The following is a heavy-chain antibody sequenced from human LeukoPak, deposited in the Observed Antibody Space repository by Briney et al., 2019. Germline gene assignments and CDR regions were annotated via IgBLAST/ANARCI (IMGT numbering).Heavy chain of an antibody. Sequence: SETLSLTCTVSGGSISSSSYYWGWIRQPPGKGLEWIGRIYYSGSTYYNPSLKSRVTISVHTSKNQFSLKLSSVTAADTAVYYCARRVTVVGATPDYWGQGTLVTVSS. CDR3: ARRVTVVGATPDY. V-gene: IGHV4-39*01. J-gene: IGHJ4*02. D-gene: IGHD1-26*01. CDR1: GGSISSSSYY. CDR2: IYYSGST.